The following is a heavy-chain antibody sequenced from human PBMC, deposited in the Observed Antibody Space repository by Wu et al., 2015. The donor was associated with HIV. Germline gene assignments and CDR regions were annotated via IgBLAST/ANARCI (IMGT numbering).Heavy chain of an antibody. CDR2: IISVFDTK. V-gene: IGHV1-69*08. CDR3: ARVGSIGTTVFDI. Sequence: QVRLVQSGAEVKKPGSSVKVSCKSSGGTFSITWVRQAPGQGLEWMGWIISVFDTKKYAQNFQARVTFTADKSTNTAYMELSSLRFEDTAMYYCARVGSIGTTVFDIWGQGTMVTVSS. D-gene: IGHD1-14*01. J-gene: IGHJ3*02. CDR1: GGTFS.